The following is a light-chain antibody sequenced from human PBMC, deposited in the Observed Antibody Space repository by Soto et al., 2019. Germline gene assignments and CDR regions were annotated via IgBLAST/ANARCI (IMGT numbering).Light chain of an antibody. CDR1: QSVINY. CDR2: AAS. J-gene: IGKJ1*01. V-gene: IGKV1-39*01. CDR3: LQNYTVPTT. Sequence: DIQMTQSPSSLSASVGDRVTITCRASQSVINYLSWYQLRPGKAPKLLIYAASNLQSGVPSRFSGSGSGTDFTLTISTLQPGDFATYSCLQNYTVPTTFGQGTKVDIK.